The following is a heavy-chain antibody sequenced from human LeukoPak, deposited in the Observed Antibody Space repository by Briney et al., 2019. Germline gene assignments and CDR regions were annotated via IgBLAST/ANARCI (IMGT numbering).Heavy chain of an antibody. CDR3: ARAPAGCGGTCAFDH. CDR1: GGSIGSGGYY. Sequence: SETLSLTCTVSGGSIGSGGYYWSWIRQHPGKGLEWIGYIYYSGSTYYNPSLRSQVNISLDTSKNQFSLKLNSVTAADTALYYCARAPAGCGGTCAFDHWGQGILVTVSS. V-gene: IGHV4-31*01. CDR2: IYYSGST. D-gene: IGHD2-15*01. J-gene: IGHJ4*02.